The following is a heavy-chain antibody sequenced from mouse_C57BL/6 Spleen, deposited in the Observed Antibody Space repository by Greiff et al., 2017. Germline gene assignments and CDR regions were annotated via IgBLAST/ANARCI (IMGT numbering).Heavy chain of an antibody. J-gene: IGHJ4*01. CDR1: GYAFSRYW. CDR3: ARSGGYDDYYAMDY. D-gene: IGHD2-2*01. V-gene: IGHV1-80*01. CDR2: IYPGDGDT. Sequence: QVQLQQSGAELVKPGASVKISCKASGYAFSRYWMNWVKQRPGKGLEWIGQIYPGDGDTNYNGKFKGKATLTADKSSSTAYMQLSSLTSEDSAVYFCARSGGYDDYYAMDYWGQGTSVTVSS.